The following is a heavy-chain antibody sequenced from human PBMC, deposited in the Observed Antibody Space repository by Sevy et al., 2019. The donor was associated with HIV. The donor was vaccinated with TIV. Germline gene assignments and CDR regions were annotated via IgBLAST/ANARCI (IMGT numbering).Heavy chain of an antibody. J-gene: IGHJ5*01. V-gene: IGHV3-23*01. Sequence: GGSLRLSCAAPGFTFSSYVMSWVRQAPGKGLEWVSTISGSGGITYYADSVKGRFTISRDNSKNTVYLEMNSLRVEDTAVYYCAKEARSGYDSWGQGTLVTVSS. D-gene: IGHD5-12*01. CDR2: ISGSGGIT. CDR3: AKEARSGYDS. CDR1: GFTFSSYV.